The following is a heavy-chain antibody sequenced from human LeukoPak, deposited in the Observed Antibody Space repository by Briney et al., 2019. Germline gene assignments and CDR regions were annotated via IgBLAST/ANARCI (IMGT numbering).Heavy chain of an antibody. Sequence: SETLSLTCAVYGGSFSGYYWSWIRQPPGKGLEWIGEINHSGSTNYNPSLKSRVTISVDTSKNQFSLKLSSVTAADTAVYYCARAYCVGDCSVLHIYFDNWGQGTLVTVSS. D-gene: IGHD2-21*02. CDR3: ARAYCVGDCSVLHIYFDN. V-gene: IGHV4-34*01. CDR1: GGSFSGYY. CDR2: INHSGST. J-gene: IGHJ4*02.